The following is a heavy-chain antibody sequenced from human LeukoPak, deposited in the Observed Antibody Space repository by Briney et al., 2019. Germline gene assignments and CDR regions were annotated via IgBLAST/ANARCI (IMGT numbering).Heavy chain of an antibody. CDR2: IVVGSGNT. D-gene: IGHD3-22*01. J-gene: IGHJ3*02. CDR1: GFTFTSSA. Sequence: EASVKVSCKASGFTFTSSAMQWVRQARGQRLEWIGLIVVGSGNTNYAQKFQERVTITRDMSTSTAYMELSSLRSEDTAVYYCAVDSSGHHDAFDIWGQGTMVTVSS. V-gene: IGHV1-58*02. CDR3: AVDSSGHHDAFDI.